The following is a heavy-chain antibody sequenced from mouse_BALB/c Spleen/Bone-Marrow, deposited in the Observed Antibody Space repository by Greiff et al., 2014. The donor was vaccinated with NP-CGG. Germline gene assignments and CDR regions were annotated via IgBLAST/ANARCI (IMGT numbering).Heavy chain of an antibody. CDR1: GYTFTDYE. CDR2: IDPETGGT. CDR3: TRSETGPFAY. J-gene: IGHJ3*01. V-gene: IGHV1-15*01. Sequence: VQLQQSGAELVRPGASVTLSCKASGYTFTDYEMHWVKQTPVHGLEWIGAIDPETGGTAYNQKFKGKATLTADKSSSTAYMELRSQTSEDSAVYYCTRSETGPFAYWGQGTLVTVSA. D-gene: IGHD4-1*01.